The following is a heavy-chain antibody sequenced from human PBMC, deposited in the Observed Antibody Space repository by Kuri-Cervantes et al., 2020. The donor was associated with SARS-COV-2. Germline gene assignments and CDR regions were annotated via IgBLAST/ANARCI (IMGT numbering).Heavy chain of an antibody. V-gene: IGHV5-51*01. CDR3: AIPRRDYGSGSRYGGFDY. D-gene: IGHD3-10*01. J-gene: IGHJ4*02. CDR1: GYSFGNFW. Sequence: GESLKISCKGSGYSFGNFWIAWVRQMPGKGLEWMGIIYPGDSDTRYSPSFQGQVTISADKSISTAYLQWASLKASDTAMYYCAIPRRDYGSGSRYGGFDYWGQGTLVTVSS. CDR2: IYPGDSDT.